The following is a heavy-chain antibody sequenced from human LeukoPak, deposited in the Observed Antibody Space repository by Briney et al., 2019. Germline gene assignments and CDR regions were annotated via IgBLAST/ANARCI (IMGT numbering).Heavy chain of an antibody. D-gene: IGHD2-2*01. V-gene: IGHV4-34*01. CDR1: GGSFSDYY. Sequence: SETLSLTCAVYGGSFSDYYWTWIRQPPGKGLEWIGEINHGGSTNYNPSLKSRVTISVVTSKNQFSLMLSSVTAADAAVFYCARQPLNCSSSNCHAFDIWGQGITVTVSS. CDR2: INHGGST. J-gene: IGHJ3*02. CDR3: ARQPLNCSSSNCHAFDI.